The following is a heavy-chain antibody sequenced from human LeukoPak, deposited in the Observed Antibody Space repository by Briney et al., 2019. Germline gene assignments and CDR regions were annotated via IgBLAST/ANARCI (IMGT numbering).Heavy chain of an antibody. CDR3: ARDGGRDDSSGYYYGFDY. CDR2: IYYSGST. Sequence: SETLSLTCTVSGGSISSGDYYWSWIRQPPGMGLEWIGYIYYSGSTYYNPSLKSRVTISVDTSKYQFSLKLSSVTAADTAVYYCARDGGRDDSSGYYYGFDYWGQGTLVTVSS. CDR1: GGSISSGDYY. D-gene: IGHD3-22*01. J-gene: IGHJ4*02. V-gene: IGHV4-30-4*08.